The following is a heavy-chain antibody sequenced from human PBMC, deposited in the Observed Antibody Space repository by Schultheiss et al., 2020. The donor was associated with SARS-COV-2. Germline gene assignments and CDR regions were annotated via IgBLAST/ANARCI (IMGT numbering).Heavy chain of an antibody. J-gene: IGHJ6*03. CDR3: ARGIVVVPAARRYYYYMDV. Sequence: GESLKISCKGSGYSFTSYWIGWVRQMPGKGLEWMGIIYPGDSDTRYSPSFQGQVTISADKSISTAYLQWSSLKASDTAVYYCARGIVVVPAARRYYYYMDVWGKGTTVTVSS. V-gene: IGHV5-51*01. CDR2: IYPGDSDT. CDR1: GYSFTSYW. D-gene: IGHD2-2*01.